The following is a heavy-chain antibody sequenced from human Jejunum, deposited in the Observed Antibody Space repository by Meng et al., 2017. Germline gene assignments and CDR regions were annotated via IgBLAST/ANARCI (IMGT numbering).Heavy chain of an antibody. J-gene: IGHJ4*02. CDR1: GLTFRSYE. CDR3: LVQGVGDYRVDY. CDR2: ISTSGTTT. D-gene: IGHD3-10*01. V-gene: IGHV3-48*03. Sequence: GGSLRLSCVVSGLTFRSYEMNWVRQAPGKGREWVSYISTSGTTTNYADSVKGRFTISRDNAKTSLYLQMNSLRVEDTAVYYCLVQGVGDYRVDYWGQGTLVTVSS.